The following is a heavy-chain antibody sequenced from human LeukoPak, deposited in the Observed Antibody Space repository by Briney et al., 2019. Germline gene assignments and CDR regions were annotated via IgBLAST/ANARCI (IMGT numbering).Heavy chain of an antibody. D-gene: IGHD5-18*01. CDR3: ARQTAMGRSGDY. V-gene: IGHV5-51*01. CDR1: GYSFTSYW. CDR2: IDPSDSET. Sequence: GESLEISCKASGYSFTSYWIGWVRQMPGKGLEWMGIIDPSDSETRYTPSFQGQVTISVDKSLTTADLQWNSLKASDTAMYYCARQTAMGRSGDYWGQGTLVTVSS. J-gene: IGHJ4*02.